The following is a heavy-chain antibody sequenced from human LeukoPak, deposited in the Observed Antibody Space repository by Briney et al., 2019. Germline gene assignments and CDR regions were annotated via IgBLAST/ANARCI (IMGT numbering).Heavy chain of an antibody. CDR3: AKEGIGAAGRRFDC. CDR2: IANTGGNT. V-gene: IGHV3-23*01. Sequence: GGSLRLSCVASGFTFSSYGMNWFRQAPGKGLQWFSSIANTGGNTYYADSVRGRFTISRDNSKNTLYLQMNSLRDEDTAVYYCAKEGIGAAGRRFDCWGQGTPVTVSS. J-gene: IGHJ4*02. CDR1: GFTFSSYG. D-gene: IGHD6-13*01.